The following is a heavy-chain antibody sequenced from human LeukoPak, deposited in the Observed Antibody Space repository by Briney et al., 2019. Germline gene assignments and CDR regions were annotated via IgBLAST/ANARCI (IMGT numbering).Heavy chain of an antibody. V-gene: IGHV4-39*01. J-gene: IGHJ3*02. Sequence: PSETLSLTCTVSGGSVSRSSYYWGWIRQPPGKGLEWIGSIYYSGSTYYNPSLKSRVTISVDTSKNQFSLKLSSVTAADTAVYYCARPYCSSTSCYYPTAFDIWGQGTMVTVSS. CDR1: GGSVSRSSYY. CDR2: IYYSGST. CDR3: ARPYCSSTSCYYPTAFDI. D-gene: IGHD2-2*01.